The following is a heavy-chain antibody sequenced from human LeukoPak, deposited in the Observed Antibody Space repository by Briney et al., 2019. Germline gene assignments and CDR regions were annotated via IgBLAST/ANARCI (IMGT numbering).Heavy chain of an antibody. CDR3: ARALGTATAIAHVDY. V-gene: IGHV4-59*01. D-gene: IGHD2-21*02. CDR2: IYYSGST. Sequence: SETLSLTCTVSGGFISSYYWSWIRQPPGKGLEWIGYIYYSGSTNYNPSLKSRVTISVDTSKNQFSLKLSSVIAADTAVYYCARALGTATAIAHVDYWGQGTLVTVSS. J-gene: IGHJ4*02. CDR1: GGFISSYY.